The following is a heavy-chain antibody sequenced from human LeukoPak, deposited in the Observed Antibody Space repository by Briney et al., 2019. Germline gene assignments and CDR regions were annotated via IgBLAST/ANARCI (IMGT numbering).Heavy chain of an antibody. J-gene: IGHJ6*02. CDR2: INPNSGGT. Sequence: ASVKVSCKASGYTFTAYYMHRVRQAPGQRLEWMGWINPNSGGTNYEQKFQGRVTMTRDTSISTAYMELSRLRSDDTAVYYCAGLYNWNHQDYDAMDVWGQGTTVTVSS. V-gene: IGHV1-2*02. CDR3: AGLYNWNHQDYDAMDV. D-gene: IGHD1-20*01. CDR1: GYTFTAYY.